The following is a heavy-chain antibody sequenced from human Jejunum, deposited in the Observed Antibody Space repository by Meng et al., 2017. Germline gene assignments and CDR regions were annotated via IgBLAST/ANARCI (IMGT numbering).Heavy chain of an antibody. CDR1: GGSISSGDYH. CDR2: IYYSGTS. D-gene: IGHD3-10*02. Sequence: GSLRLSCTVAGGSISSGDYHWVWIRQPPGKGLEWTGSIYYSGTSFYSPSLKSRLTISIDTSKNQFSLKLTSVTAADTAVYYCARVSVRGFYGIDVWGQGTTVTVSS. J-gene: IGHJ6*02. V-gene: IGHV4-39*07. CDR3: ARVSVRGFYGIDV.